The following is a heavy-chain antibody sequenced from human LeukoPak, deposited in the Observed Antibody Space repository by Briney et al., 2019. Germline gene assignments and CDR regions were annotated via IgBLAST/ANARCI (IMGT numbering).Heavy chain of an antibody. CDR1: GYTFTGYY. CDR3: ARGDLVRHYYYMDV. J-gene: IGHJ6*03. D-gene: IGHD6-6*01. Sequence: ASVKVSCKASGYTFTGYYVHWVRQAPGQGLEWIGWINPNSGDTNYAQKFQGRVTMTRDTSISTAYMGLSGLRSDDTAVYYCARGDLVRHYYYMDVWGKGTTVTVSS. CDR2: INPNSGDT. V-gene: IGHV1-2*02.